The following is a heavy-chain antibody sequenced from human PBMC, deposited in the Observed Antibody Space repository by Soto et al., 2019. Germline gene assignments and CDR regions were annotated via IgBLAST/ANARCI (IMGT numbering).Heavy chain of an antibody. D-gene: IGHD7-27*01. CDR3: AKPRNWGKGYYYGMDV. CDR1: GFTFSSYG. V-gene: IGHV3-30*18. J-gene: IGHJ6*02. Sequence: QVQLVESGGGVVQPGRSLRLSCAASGFTFSSYGMHWVRQAPGKGLEWVAVISYDGSNKYYADSVKGRFTISRDNSKNTLYLQMNSLRAEDTAVYYCAKPRNWGKGYYYGMDVWGQRTTVTVSS. CDR2: ISYDGSNK.